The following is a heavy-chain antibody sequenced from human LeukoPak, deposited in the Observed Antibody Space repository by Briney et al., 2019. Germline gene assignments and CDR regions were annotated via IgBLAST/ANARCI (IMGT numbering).Heavy chain of an antibody. CDR3: AREDTAMDYFDY. D-gene: IGHD5-18*01. Sequence: GGSLRLSCAASGFSFSSYGMHWVRQAPGKGLEWVAVTSYDGSNKYYADSVKGRFTISRDNSKNTLYLQMNSLRAEDTAVYYCAREDTAMDYFDYWGQGTLVTVSS. CDR2: TSYDGSNK. J-gene: IGHJ4*02. CDR1: GFSFSSYG. V-gene: IGHV3-30*03.